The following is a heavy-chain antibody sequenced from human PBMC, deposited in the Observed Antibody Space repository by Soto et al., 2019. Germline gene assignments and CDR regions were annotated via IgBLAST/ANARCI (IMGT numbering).Heavy chain of an antibody. CDR2: INHSGST. Sequence: PSETLSLTCAVYGGSFSDYYWSWIRQPPGKGLEWIGEINHSGSTNYNPSLKSRVTISVDTSKNQFSLKLSSVTAADTAVYYCAREKLRAATVPTLHWFDPWGQGTLVTVS. CDR1: GGSFSDYY. V-gene: IGHV4-34*01. D-gene: IGHD4-17*01. J-gene: IGHJ5*02. CDR3: AREKLRAATVPTLHWFDP.